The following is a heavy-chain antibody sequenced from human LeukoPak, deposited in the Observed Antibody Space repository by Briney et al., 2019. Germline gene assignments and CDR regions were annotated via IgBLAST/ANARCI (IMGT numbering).Heavy chain of an antibody. J-gene: IGHJ6*03. CDR1: GFTFSSYA. CDR2: VCGSVGST. Sequence: PGGSLCLSCAPSGFTFSSYATSWVRQAPGRWLEWVSAVCGSVGSTFCADSVMGGLSISRDNSKNTLYLQMNSLIAEDTAVYYCAKDKEWISYYYMDVWGRGTTVTVSS. V-gene: IGHV3-23*01. D-gene: IGHD3-3*01. CDR3: AKDKEWISYYYMDV.